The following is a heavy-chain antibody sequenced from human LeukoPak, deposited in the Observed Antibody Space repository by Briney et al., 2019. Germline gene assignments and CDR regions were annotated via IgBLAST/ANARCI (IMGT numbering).Heavy chain of an antibody. J-gene: IGHJ3*01. Sequence: GSVRRSCKASGYTFTDYYMHWVRQAPGQGLEWMGFISLNSGVTNYAQKFQGRVTMTRDTSISTAHIELTRLMSDDTAMYYCARDGSRSWDNSLDVWGQGANVTVSP. D-gene: IGHD5-24*01. CDR1: GYTFTDYY. CDR2: ISLNSGVT. V-gene: IGHV1-2*02. CDR3: ARDGSRSWDNSLDV.